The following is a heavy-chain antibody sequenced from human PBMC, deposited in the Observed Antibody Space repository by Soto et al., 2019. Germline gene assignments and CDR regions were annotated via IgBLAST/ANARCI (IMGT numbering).Heavy chain of an antibody. D-gene: IGHD3-22*01. J-gene: IGHJ5*02. CDR2: IDWDDNT. CDR3: ARIPCGNYYTENFFDP. CDR1: GFSLTTNGMC. V-gene: IGHV2-70*01. Sequence: SGPTLVNPTQTLTLTCTFSGFSLTTNGMCLSWIRQPPGKALEWLALIDWDDNTYYSTSLNNRLTLSKDASKNQVVLLVRHMGPVDTATYYCARIPCGNYYTENFFDPWGQGIPVTVSS.